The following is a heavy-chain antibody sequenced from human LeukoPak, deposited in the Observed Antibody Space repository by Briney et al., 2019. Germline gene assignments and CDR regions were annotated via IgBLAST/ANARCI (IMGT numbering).Heavy chain of an antibody. Sequence: GESLKISCKGSGYNSTTYWIGWVRQMPGKGLECMGIIYPGDSDTRYSPSFQGQVTISADKSISTAYLQWSSLRASDTAMYYCARHETGPSFDYWGQGTLVTVSS. CDR1: GYNSTTYW. D-gene: IGHD3-10*01. CDR3: ARHETGPSFDY. CDR2: IYPGDSDT. V-gene: IGHV5-51*01. J-gene: IGHJ4*02.